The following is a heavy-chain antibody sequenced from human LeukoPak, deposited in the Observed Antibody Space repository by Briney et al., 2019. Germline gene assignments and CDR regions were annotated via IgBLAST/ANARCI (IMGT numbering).Heavy chain of an antibody. Sequence: GGSLRLSCAASGFTFSTYSMNWVRQAPGKGLEWVSYITGSSRTIYYADSVKGRFTISRDNAKNSLYLQMNSLRDEDTAVYYCGRDAGYDRDTEEYVQHWGQGTLVTVSS. CDR2: ITGSSRTI. J-gene: IGHJ1*01. CDR3: GRDAGYDRDTEEYVQH. CDR1: GFTFSTYS. V-gene: IGHV3-48*02. D-gene: IGHD3-22*01.